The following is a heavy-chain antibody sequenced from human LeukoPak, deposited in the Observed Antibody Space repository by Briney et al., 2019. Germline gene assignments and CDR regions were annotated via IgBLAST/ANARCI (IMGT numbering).Heavy chain of an antibody. J-gene: IGHJ4*02. D-gene: IGHD5-18*01. CDR1: GFTFSSYG. CDR2: ISYDGSNK. Sequence: GGSLRLSCAASGFTFSSYGMHRVRQAPGKGLEWVAVISYDGSNKYYEDSVKGRFTISRDNSKNTLYLQMNSLRAEDTAVYYCAKEGYSYGIDYWGQGTLVTVSS. V-gene: IGHV3-30*18. CDR3: AKEGYSYGIDY.